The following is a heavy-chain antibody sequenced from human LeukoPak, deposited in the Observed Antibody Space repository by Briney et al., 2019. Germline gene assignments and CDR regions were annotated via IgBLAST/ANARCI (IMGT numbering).Heavy chain of an antibody. CDR2: IDHTGNT. Sequence: SETLSLTCTVYGGSLSGSHLSWIRQSPGKGLEWIGEIDHTGNTSYNPSLRSRVTVSVDMSKTHFSLKLNSVTAADAAVYYCARGYYFDYWGRGTLVSVSS. CDR1: GGSLSGSH. CDR3: ARGYYFDY. J-gene: IGHJ4*02. V-gene: IGHV4-34*01.